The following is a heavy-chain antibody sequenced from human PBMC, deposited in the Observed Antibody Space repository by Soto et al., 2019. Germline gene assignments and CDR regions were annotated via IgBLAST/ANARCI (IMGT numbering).Heavy chain of an antibody. Sequence: PGGSLRLSCAASGFTFSSYGMHWVRQAPGKGLEWVAVIWYDGSNKYYAGSVKGRFTISRDNSKNTLYLQMNSLRAEDTAVYYCARDTGYCSSTSCPTPYYYYGMDVWGQGTTVTVSS. V-gene: IGHV3-33*01. CDR2: IWYDGSNK. J-gene: IGHJ6*02. CDR3: ARDTGYCSSTSCPTPYYYYGMDV. D-gene: IGHD2-2*01. CDR1: GFTFSSYG.